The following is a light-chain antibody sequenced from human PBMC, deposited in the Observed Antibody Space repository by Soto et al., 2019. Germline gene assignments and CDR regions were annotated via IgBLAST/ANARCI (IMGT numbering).Light chain of an antibody. CDR2: GAS. J-gene: IGKJ2*01. CDR1: ESISRDY. CDR3: QQYGGVPYT. V-gene: IGKV3-20*01. Sequence: EIVLTQSPGTLSLSPGQRVTLSCRASESISRDYLAWYQQRLGQAPRLLIYGASSGATGIPDRFSGSGSGTDFTLNISRLEPEDFAIYYCQQYGGVPYTFGQGTKLEIK.